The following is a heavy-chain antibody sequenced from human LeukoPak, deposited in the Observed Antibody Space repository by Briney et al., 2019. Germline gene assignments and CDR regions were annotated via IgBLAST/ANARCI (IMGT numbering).Heavy chain of an antibody. D-gene: IGHD5-12*01. J-gene: IGHJ4*02. Sequence: ASVKVSCKASGYTFTSYYMHWMRQPPGQGLEWMGIIHPSGGSTSYAQKFQGRVTMTRDTSRSTVYMALSSLRYEDTTEDYSARTLNSRHDKFDYWGQGTQVTVCS. CDR2: IHPSGGST. V-gene: IGHV1-46*01. CDR1: GYTFTSYY. CDR3: ARTLNSRHDKFDY.